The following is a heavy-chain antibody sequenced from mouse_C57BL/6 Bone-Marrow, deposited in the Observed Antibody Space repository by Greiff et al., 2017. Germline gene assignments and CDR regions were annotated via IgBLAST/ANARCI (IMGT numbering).Heavy chain of an antibody. CDR3: ARNYYGDYYYAMDY. D-gene: IGHD1-1*01. J-gene: IGHJ4*01. Sequence: EVQLQQSGPELVKPGASVKISCKASGYSFTGYYMNWVKQSPEKSLEWIGEINPSTGGTTYNQKFKAKATLTVDNSSSTAYMQLKILTSEDSTVYYCARNYYGDYYYAMDYGGQGTSVTVAS. CDR2: INPSTGGT. CDR1: GYSFTGYY. V-gene: IGHV1-42*01.